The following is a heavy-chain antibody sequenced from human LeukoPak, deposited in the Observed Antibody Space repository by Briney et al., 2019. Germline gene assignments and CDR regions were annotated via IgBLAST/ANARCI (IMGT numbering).Heavy chain of an antibody. CDR3: ARDSSSWLLGGYYYMEV. Sequence: PSETLSLTCAVSGGSISSYYWSWIRQPPGKGLEWIGYIYYSGSTNYNPSLKSRVTTSVDTSKNQFSLKLSSVTAADTAVYYCARDSSSWLLGGYYYMEVWGKGTTVTVSS. D-gene: IGHD6-13*01. V-gene: IGHV4-59*01. J-gene: IGHJ6*03. CDR2: IYYSGST. CDR1: GGSISSYY.